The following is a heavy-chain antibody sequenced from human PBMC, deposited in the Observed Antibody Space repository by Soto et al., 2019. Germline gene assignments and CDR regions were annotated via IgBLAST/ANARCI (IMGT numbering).Heavy chain of an antibody. CDR2: LIPLFGTA. V-gene: IGHV1-69*01. Sequence: QVQLVQSGAEVKKPGSSVKVSCRASVGTFSNYALTWVRQAPGQGLEWMGGLIPLFGTANYAQKFQGRVTITADESTSTAYMEQSSLRSEDTAVYYCARGRGATSDYWGQGTLVTVSS. J-gene: IGHJ4*02. CDR3: ARGRGATSDY. CDR1: VGTFSNYA. D-gene: IGHD1-26*01.